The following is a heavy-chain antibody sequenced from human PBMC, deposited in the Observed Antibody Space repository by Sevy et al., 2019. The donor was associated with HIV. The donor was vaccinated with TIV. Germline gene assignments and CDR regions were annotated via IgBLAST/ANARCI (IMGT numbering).Heavy chain of an antibody. CDR1: RFTFSSNG. D-gene: IGHD6-19*01. J-gene: IGHJ4*02. CDR2: IWYDGTNK. Sequence: SCPPPRFTFSSNGMHWVGQAPGRGLGGGAVIWYDGTNKEYADSVKGRFTISRDNSKNTLYLQMSSLRADDTAVYYCARERLAVAGIGYYFDYWGQGTLVTVSS. V-gene: IGHV3-33*01. CDR3: ARERLAVAGIGYYFDY.